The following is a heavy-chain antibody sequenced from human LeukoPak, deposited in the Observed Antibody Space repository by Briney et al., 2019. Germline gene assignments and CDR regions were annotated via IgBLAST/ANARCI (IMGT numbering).Heavy chain of an antibody. V-gene: IGHV1-18*01. CDR1: GYTFTSYG. CDR3: ARTPHHGYNVGGAFDI. CDR2: ISAYNGNT. D-gene: IGHD5-24*01. J-gene: IGHJ3*02. Sequence: ASVKVSCKASGYTFTSYGISWVRQAPGQGLEWMGWISAYNGNTNYAQRLQGRVTMTTDTSTSTAYMELRSLRSDDTAVYYCARTPHHGYNVGGAFDIWGQGTMVTVSS.